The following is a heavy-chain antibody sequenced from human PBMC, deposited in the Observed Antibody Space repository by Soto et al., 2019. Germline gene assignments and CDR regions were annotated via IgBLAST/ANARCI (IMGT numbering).Heavy chain of an antibody. CDR2: ISGSGGST. CDR3: AREYSSSGYYYYGMDV. V-gene: IGHV3-23*01. Sequence: GGSPRLSCAASGFTFSSYAISWVRPAPGKGLEWVSAISGSGGSTYYADSVKGRFTISRDNSKNTLYLQMNSLRAEDTAVYYCAREYSSSGYYYYGMDVWGQGTTVTVYS. J-gene: IGHJ6*02. CDR1: GFTFSSYA. D-gene: IGHD6-6*01.